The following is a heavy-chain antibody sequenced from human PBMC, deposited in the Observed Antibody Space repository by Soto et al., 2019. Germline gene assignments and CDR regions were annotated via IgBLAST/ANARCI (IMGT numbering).Heavy chain of an antibody. J-gene: IGHJ2*01. Sequence: QVQLVQSGAEVKKPGASVKVSCKASGYTFTSYGISWVRQAPGQGLEWMGWISAHNGNTNYAQKLQGRVTMRTDTSTSTAYMERTSLRADDTAVYYCARYIVLVPAARQTHGYFALWGRGTLGTVSS. CDR2: ISAHNGNT. CDR1: GYTFTSYG. CDR3: ARYIVLVPAARQTHGYFAL. D-gene: IGHD2-2*01. V-gene: IGHV1-18*01.